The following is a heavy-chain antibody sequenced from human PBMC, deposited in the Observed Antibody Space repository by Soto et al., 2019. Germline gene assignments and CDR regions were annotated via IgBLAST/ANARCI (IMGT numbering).Heavy chain of an antibody. CDR2: IKSKTDGGTT. CDR3: TTAYAVAGQDFDY. Sequence: EVQLVESGGGLVKPGGSLRLSCAASGFTFSNAWMNWVRQAPGKGLEWVGRIKSKTDGGTTDYAAPVKGRFTISRDDSKNTLYLQMNSLKTEDIAVYYCTTAYAVAGQDFDYWGQGTLVTVSS. CDR1: GFTFSNAW. J-gene: IGHJ4*02. D-gene: IGHD6-19*01. V-gene: IGHV3-15*07.